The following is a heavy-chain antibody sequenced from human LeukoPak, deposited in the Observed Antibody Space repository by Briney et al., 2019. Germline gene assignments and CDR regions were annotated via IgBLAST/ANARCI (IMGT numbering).Heavy chain of an antibody. Sequence: SETLSLTCTVSGGSISSSSYYWGWIRQPPGKGLEWIGSIYYSGSTYYNPSLKSRVTISVDTSKNQFSLKLSSVTAADTAVYYCARLSSSIFGVGGYFDYWGQGTLVTVSS. V-gene: IGHV4-39*01. CDR2: IYYSGST. CDR3: ARLSSSIFGVGGYFDY. CDR1: GGSISSSSYY. D-gene: IGHD3-3*01. J-gene: IGHJ4*02.